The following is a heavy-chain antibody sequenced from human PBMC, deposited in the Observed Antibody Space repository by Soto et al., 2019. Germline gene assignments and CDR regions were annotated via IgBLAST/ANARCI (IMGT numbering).Heavy chain of an antibody. CDR3: ARDISPKEIWALAPGWFDP. CDR2: IIPIFGTA. V-gene: IGHV1-69*13. CDR1: GGTFSSYA. J-gene: IGHJ5*02. D-gene: IGHD2-15*01. Sequence: GASVNVSCKASGGTFSSYAISWVRQAPGQGLEWMGGIIPIFGTANYAQKFQGRVTITADESTSTAYMELSSLRSEDTAVYYCARDISPKEIWALAPGWFDPWGQGTLVTVSS.